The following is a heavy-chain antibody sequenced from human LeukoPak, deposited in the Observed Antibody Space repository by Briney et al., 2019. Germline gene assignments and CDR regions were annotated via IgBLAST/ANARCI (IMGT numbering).Heavy chain of an antibody. CDR1: GFTVSSNY. J-gene: IGHJ4*02. V-gene: IGHV3-53*01. D-gene: IGHD4-17*01. CDR3: AREGVTTSLDY. Sequence: GGSLRLSCAASGFTVSSNYMSWVRQAPGKGLKWVSVIYSGGSTYYADSVKGRFTISRDNSKNTLYLQMNSLRAEDTAVYYCAREGVTTSLDYWGQGTLVTVSS. CDR2: IYSGGST.